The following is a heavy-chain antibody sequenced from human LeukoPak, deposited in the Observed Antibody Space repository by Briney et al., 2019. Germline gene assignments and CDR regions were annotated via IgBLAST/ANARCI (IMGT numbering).Heavy chain of an antibody. CDR2: IHCSGTT. CDR1: RASMSSFF. D-gene: IGHD2-8*02. CDR3: AASGNSWWEGFFHD. V-gene: IGHV4-59*03. J-gene: IGHJ1*01. Sequence: SETLSLTCTVSRASMSSFFWSWIRQPPGKGLEWIGHIHCSGTTKYNPSLTSRITLSMDTSKSQVSLRLTSVTAADTAMYYCAASGNSWWEGFFHDWGQGTLVSVSS.